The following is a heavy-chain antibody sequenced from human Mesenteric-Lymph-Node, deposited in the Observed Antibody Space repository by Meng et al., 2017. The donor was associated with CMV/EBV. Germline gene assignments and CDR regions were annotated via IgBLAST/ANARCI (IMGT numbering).Heavy chain of an antibody. J-gene: IGHJ4*02. V-gene: IGHV4-59*01. CDR1: GGSISSYY. Sequence: SETLSLTCTVSGGSISSYYWTWIRQPPGKGLEWIGYIYYSGSTNYSPSLKSRLTISLDTSKNQFSLRLSSVTAADTAVYYCARGKDSGWYGELGYWGQGTLVTVSS. D-gene: IGHD6-19*01. CDR2: IYYSGST. CDR3: ARGKDSGWYGELGY.